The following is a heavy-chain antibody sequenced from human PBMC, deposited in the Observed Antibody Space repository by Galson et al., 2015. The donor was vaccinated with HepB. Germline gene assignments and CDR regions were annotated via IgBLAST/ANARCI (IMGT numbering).Heavy chain of an antibody. CDR1: GYSFTSYW. CDR2: IYPGGSDT. V-gene: IGHV5-51*03. D-gene: IGHD3-22*01. J-gene: IGHJ4*02. CDR3: ARDGNYDSSGPSFFDY. Sequence: QSGAEVKKPGESLKISCKGSGYSFTSYWIGWVRQMPGKGLEWMGIIYPGGSDTRYSPSFQGQVTISADKSISTAYLQWSSLKASDTAMYYCARDGNYDSSGPSFFDYWGQGTLVTVSS.